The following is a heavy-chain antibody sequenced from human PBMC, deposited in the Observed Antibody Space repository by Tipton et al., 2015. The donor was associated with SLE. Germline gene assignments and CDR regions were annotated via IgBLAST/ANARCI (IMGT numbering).Heavy chain of an antibody. D-gene: IGHD4-23*01. V-gene: IGHV3-30-3*01. Sequence: SLRLSCAASGFTFSSYAMHWVRQAPGKGLEWVAIISYDGSNIYYADSVKGRFTISRDNSKNTLYLQMNSLRAEDTAVYYCAREDYGGNLGDYYYAMDVWGQGTTVTVSS. CDR2: ISYDGSNI. J-gene: IGHJ6*02. CDR3: AREDYGGNLGDYYYAMDV. CDR1: GFTFSSYA.